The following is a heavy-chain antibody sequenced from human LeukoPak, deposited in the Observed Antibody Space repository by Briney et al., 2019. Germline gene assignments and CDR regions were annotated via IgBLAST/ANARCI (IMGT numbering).Heavy chain of an antibody. D-gene: IGHD2-21*01. CDR3: ASGEYCGGDCYSDF. V-gene: IGHV1-69*01. CDR2: IIPIFGTA. CDR1: GGTFSSYA. Sequence: SVKVSCKASGGTFSSYAISWVRQAPGQGLEWMGGIIPIFGTANYAQKFQGRVTITADESTSTAYMELSSLRSEDTAVYYCASGEYCGGDCYSDFWGQGTLVTVSS. J-gene: IGHJ4*02.